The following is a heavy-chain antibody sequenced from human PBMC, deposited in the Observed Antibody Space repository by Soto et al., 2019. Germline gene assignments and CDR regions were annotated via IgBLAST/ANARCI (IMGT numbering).Heavy chain of an antibody. CDR1: GYSFTSYW. V-gene: IGHV5-51*01. D-gene: IGHD5-12*01. CDR3: ARAIEMATIGWFDP. CDR2: IYPGDSDT. Sequence: GESLKISCQGTGYSFTSYWIGWVRQMPGKGLEWMGIIYPGDSDTRYRPSLLGQVTISADKSISTAYLQWSSLKASDTAIYYCARAIEMATIGWFDPWGQGTLVTVS. J-gene: IGHJ5*02.